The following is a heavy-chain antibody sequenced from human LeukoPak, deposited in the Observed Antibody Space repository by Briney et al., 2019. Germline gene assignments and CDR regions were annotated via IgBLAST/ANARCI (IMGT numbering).Heavy chain of an antibody. CDR1: GFTFSSYW. CDR3: VRGPVQAIYYYYYMDV. Sequence: TGGSLRLSCAASGFTFSSYWMTWVRQAPGKGLEWVANIKHDGSEEDYVGSVKGRFTMSRDNAKMSLYLQMNSLRVEDSAVYYCVRGPVQAIYYYYYMDVWGNGTAVTVSS. CDR2: IKHDGSEE. J-gene: IGHJ6*03. V-gene: IGHV3-7*01.